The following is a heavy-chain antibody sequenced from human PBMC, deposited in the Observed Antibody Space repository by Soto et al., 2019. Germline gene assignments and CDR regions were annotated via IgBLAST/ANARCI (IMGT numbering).Heavy chain of an antibody. V-gene: IGHV3-11*01. CDR3: ARDSYGDNHHDF. Sequence: PGGSLRLSCAASGFTFSDYYMSWIRQAPGKGLEWVSYISSTGGSIYYADSVKGRFTISRDNAKKSLYLQMNSLRAEDTAVYYCARDSYGDNHHDFWGQGALVTVSS. J-gene: IGHJ4*02. CDR1: GFTFSDYY. CDR2: ISSTGGSI. D-gene: IGHD4-17*01.